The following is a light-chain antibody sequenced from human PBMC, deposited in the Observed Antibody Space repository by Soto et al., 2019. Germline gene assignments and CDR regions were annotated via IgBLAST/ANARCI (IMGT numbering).Light chain of an antibody. CDR3: NSYTSDSTVIYV. J-gene: IGLJ1*01. CDR2: DVS. Sequence: QSALTQPASVSGSPGQWITISCIGTSSDIGTYNYVSWYQQHPGKAPKLIIFDVSSRPSGVSNRFSGSKSGNTASLTISGLQAEDEADYYCNSYTSDSTVIYVFGSGTKVTVL. V-gene: IGLV2-14*03. CDR1: SSDIGTYNY.